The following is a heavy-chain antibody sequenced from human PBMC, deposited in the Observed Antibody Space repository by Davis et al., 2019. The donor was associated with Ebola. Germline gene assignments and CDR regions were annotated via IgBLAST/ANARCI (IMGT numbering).Heavy chain of an antibody. J-gene: IGHJ3*01. CDR3: VGGTVPNEALF. V-gene: IGHV3-53*04. CDR1: EFTVSVSY. Sequence: GESLKISCAASEFTVSVSYMSWIRQAPGKGLEWVSIVYSDGRTFYADSVKGRFTISRHNSENTLYLQMNSLRPEDTAVYHCVGGTVPNEALFWGQGTMVTVSS. CDR2: VYSDGRT. D-gene: IGHD4-17*01.